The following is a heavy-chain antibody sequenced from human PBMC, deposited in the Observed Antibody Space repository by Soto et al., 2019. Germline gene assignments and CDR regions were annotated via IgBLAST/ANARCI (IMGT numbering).Heavy chain of an antibody. CDR1: GGSISSYY. Sequence: SETLSLTCTVSGGSISSYYWSWIRQPPGKGLEWIGYMYYGGRTNYNPSLKSRVTISVDTSKMQVSLKLSSVTAADTAIYYCAKGSWRGYCSDTTCYTINYWGQGTLVTVSS. CDR2: MYYGGRT. CDR3: AKGSWRGYCSDTTCYTINY. V-gene: IGHV4-59*08. J-gene: IGHJ4*02. D-gene: IGHD2-2*02.